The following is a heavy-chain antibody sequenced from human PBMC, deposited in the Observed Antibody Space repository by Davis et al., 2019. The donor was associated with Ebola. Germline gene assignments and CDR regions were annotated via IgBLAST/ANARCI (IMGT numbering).Heavy chain of an antibody. V-gene: IGHV3-48*04. D-gene: IGHD5-18*01. J-gene: IGHJ4*02. Sequence: GESLKISCAASGFTFSSYSMNWVRQAPGKGLEWVSYISSSSSTIYYADSVKGRFTISRDNAKNSLYLQMNSLGAEDTAVYYCARGYGTFDYWGQGTLVTVSS. CDR2: ISSSSSTI. CDR1: GFTFSSYS. CDR3: ARGYGTFDY.